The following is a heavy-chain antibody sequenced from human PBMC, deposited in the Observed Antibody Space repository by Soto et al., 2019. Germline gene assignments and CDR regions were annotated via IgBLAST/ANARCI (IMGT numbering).Heavy chain of an antibody. V-gene: IGHV4-34*01. CDR1: GGSFSGYY. CDR3: ARGPEVYSGGSSLDY. J-gene: IGHJ4*02. D-gene: IGHD2-15*01. CDR2: INHSGST. Sequence: QVQLQQWGAGLLKPSETLSLTCAVYGGSFSGYYWSWIRQPPGKGLEWIGEINHSGSTNYNPSLKSRVTISVDTSKNQFSLKLSSVTAADTAVYYCARGPEVYSGGSSLDYWGQGTLVTVSS.